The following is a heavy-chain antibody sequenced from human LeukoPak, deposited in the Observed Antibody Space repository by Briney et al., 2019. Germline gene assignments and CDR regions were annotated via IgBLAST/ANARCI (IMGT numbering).Heavy chain of an antibody. CDR3: ARVEAAAGLSGAYYYYGMDV. D-gene: IGHD6-13*01. CDR2: ISSSSSYI. Sequence: GGSLRLSCAASGFTFSSYSMNWVRQAPGKGLEWVSSISSSSSYIYYADSVKGRFTISRDNAKNSLYLQMNSLRAEDTAVYDCARVEAAAGLSGAYYYYGMDVWGQGTTVTVSS. V-gene: IGHV3-21*01. J-gene: IGHJ6*02. CDR1: GFTFSSYS.